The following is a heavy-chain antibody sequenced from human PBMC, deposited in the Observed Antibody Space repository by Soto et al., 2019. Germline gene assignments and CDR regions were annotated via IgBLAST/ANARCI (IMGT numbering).Heavy chain of an antibody. Sequence: QVQLVESGGGVVQPGRSLRLSCAASGFTFSSYGMHWVRQAPGKGLEWVAVISYDGSNKYYAESVKGRFTISRDNSKNTLYLQMNSLRAEDTAVYYCAKSPGIAVAGLIYYYGMDVWGQGTTVTVSS. V-gene: IGHV3-30*18. CDR2: ISYDGSNK. J-gene: IGHJ6*02. CDR1: GFTFSSYG. D-gene: IGHD6-19*01. CDR3: AKSPGIAVAGLIYYYGMDV.